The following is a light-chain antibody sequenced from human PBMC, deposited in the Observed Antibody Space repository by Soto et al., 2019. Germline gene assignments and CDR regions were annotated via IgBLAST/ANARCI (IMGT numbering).Light chain of an antibody. CDR3: QQYNNWPPTYT. CDR2: DAS. Sequence: EIVMTQSPATLSVSPGERATLSCRASQSVSSNLAWYQQKPGQAPRLLIYDASTRATGIPARFSGSGSGTEFTLTISSLQSEDFAVYDCQQYNNWPPTYTFGQGTKLEIK. V-gene: IGKV3-15*01. CDR1: QSVSSN. J-gene: IGKJ2*01.